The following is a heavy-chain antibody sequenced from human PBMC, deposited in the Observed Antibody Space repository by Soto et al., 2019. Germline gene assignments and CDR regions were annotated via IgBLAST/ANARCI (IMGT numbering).Heavy chain of an antibody. CDR3: ARSTVSIGYYYDSSGYLPFDY. D-gene: IGHD3-22*01. Sequence: GESLKISCKGSGYSFTSYWIGWVRQMPGKVLEWMGIIYPGDSDTRYSPSFQGQVTISADKSISTAYLQWSSLKASDTAMYYCARSTVSIGYYYDSSGYLPFDYWGQGXLVTVYS. CDR1: GYSFTSYW. J-gene: IGHJ4*02. CDR2: IYPGDSDT. V-gene: IGHV5-51*01.